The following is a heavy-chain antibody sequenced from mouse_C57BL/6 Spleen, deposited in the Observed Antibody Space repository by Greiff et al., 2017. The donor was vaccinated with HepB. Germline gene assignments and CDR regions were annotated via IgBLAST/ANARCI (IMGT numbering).Heavy chain of an antibody. Sequence: EVNVVESGGGLVKPGGSLKLSCAASGFTFSDYGMHWVRQAPEKGLEWVAYISSGSSTIYYADTVKGRFTISRDNAKNTLFLQMTSLRSEDTAMYYCAIYYDYDGSYAMDYWGQGTSVTVSS. J-gene: IGHJ4*01. V-gene: IGHV5-17*01. D-gene: IGHD2-4*01. CDR1: GFTFSDYG. CDR3: AIYYDYDGSYAMDY. CDR2: ISSGSSTI.